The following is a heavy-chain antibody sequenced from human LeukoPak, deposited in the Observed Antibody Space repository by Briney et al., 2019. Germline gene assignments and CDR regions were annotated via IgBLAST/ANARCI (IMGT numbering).Heavy chain of an antibody. V-gene: IGHV3-21*01. CDR3: VKEVDGQFV. CDR2: ISTDSSYK. Sequence: PGGSLRLSCAASGFSFGNYTMSWVRQLPGRRLEWVSSISTDSSYKYFGVSVRGRFSISRGNAKKSLYLQLNSLRVDDTAVYYCVKEVDGQFVWGQGTQVTVSS. CDR1: GFSFGNYT. J-gene: IGHJ4*02. D-gene: IGHD5-24*01.